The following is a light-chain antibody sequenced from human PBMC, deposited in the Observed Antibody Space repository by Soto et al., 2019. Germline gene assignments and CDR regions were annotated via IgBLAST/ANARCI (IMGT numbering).Light chain of an antibody. CDR1: TSNIGSNA. J-gene: IGLJ1*01. V-gene: IGLV1-44*01. CDR2: SNN. Sequence: QSVLIQPSSVSGTPGQRVTISCSGSTSNIGSNAVNWYQQLPGTAPTLLIYSNNQRPSGVPDRFSGSKSGTSASLAIRGLQSEDEADYYCEAWDDSLNGYVFGTGTKVTVL. CDR3: EAWDDSLNGYV.